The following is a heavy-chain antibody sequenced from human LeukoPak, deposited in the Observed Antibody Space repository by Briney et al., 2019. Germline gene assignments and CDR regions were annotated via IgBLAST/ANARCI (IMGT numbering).Heavy chain of an antibody. J-gene: IGHJ4*02. CDR3: ERDPTPHCSSTSCPQGDY. Sequence: PGGSLRLSCAASGFTFSDYYMSWIRQAPGKGLEWVSYISSSGSTIYYADSVKGRFTISRDNAKNSLYLQMNSLRAEDTAVYYCERDPTPHCSSTSCPQGDYWGQGTLVTVSS. CDR2: ISSSGSTI. CDR1: GFTFSDYY. D-gene: IGHD2-2*01. V-gene: IGHV3-11*04.